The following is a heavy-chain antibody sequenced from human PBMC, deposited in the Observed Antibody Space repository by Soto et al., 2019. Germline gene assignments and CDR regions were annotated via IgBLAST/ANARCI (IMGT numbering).Heavy chain of an antibody. D-gene: IGHD3-22*01. CDR1: GFTFSSYD. CDR3: ANSISMIVVANFDY. Sequence: QVQLVESGGGVVQPGRSLRLSCAASGFTFSSYDMHRVRQAPGKGLEWVAVISYDGSNKYYADSVKGRFTISRDNYKNTLYLQMNSLRAEDTAVYYCANSISMIVVANFDYWGQGTLVTVSS. CDR2: ISYDGSNK. J-gene: IGHJ4*02. V-gene: IGHV3-30*18.